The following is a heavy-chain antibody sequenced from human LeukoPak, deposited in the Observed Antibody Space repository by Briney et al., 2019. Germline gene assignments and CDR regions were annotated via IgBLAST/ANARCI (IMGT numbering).Heavy chain of an antibody. CDR1: GFTFSSYA. D-gene: IGHD5-18*01. J-gene: IGHJ4*02. CDR2: ISSSGGGT. V-gene: IGHV3-23*01. CDR3: AKDITAMGDY. Sequence: GGSLRLSCAASGFTFSSYAMSWVRQAPGKGLEWVSAISSSGGGTYYADSVKGRFSISRDNSKNTLYLQMNSLRAEDTAVYYCAKDITAMGDYWGQGTLVTVSS.